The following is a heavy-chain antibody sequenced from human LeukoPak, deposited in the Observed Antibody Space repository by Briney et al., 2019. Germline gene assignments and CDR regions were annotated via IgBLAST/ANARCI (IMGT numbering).Heavy chain of an antibody. Sequence: PSETLSLTCTVSGGSISSYYWSWIRQPPGKGLEWIGYIYYSGSTNYNPSLKSRVTISVDTTKNQFSLKLGSVTAADTAVYYCARWGYTVEDYWGQGTLVTVSS. D-gene: IGHD5-12*01. CDR2: IYYSGST. CDR3: ARWGYTVEDY. V-gene: IGHV4-59*01. CDR1: GGSISSYY. J-gene: IGHJ4*02.